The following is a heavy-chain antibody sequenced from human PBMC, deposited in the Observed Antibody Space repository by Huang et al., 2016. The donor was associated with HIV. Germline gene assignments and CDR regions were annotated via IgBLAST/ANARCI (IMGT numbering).Heavy chain of an antibody. CDR2: ISCDGRNK. V-gene: IGHV3-30*14. Sequence: QVQLVESGGGVVQPGRSLSLFCSVSGFTFRDHPLHWVSPAPGKGLEWVAVISCDGRNKFYADFVRGRFTSSRDNSKNILYRQLNSLTPADTSIYYCARDTTTVAGLDFWGQGALVTVSS. D-gene: IGHD6-19*01. CDR3: ARDTTTVAGLDF. J-gene: IGHJ4*02. CDR1: GFTFRDHP.